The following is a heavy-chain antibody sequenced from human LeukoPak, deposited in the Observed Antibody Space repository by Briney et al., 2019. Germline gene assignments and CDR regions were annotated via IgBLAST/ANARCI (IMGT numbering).Heavy chain of an antibody. J-gene: IGHJ5*02. CDR1: GYTLTELS. V-gene: IGHV1-24*01. CDR3: AGYYGSGSYYTWFDP. CDR2: FDPEDGET. D-gene: IGHD3-10*01. Sequence: ASVKVSCKVSGYTLTELSMHWVRQAPGKGLEWMGGFDPEDGETIYAQKFQGRVTMTEDTSTDTAYMELSSLRSEDTAMYYCAGYYGSGSYYTWFDPWGQGTLVTVSS.